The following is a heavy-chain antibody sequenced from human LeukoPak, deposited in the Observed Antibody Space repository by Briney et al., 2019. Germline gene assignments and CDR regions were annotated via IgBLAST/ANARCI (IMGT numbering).Heavy chain of an antibody. CDR1: GFTLSSYD. V-gene: IGHV3-30*03. CDR3: ARISKGLYGDAPSY. J-gene: IGHJ4*02. Sequence: GGSLRLSCAASGFTLSSYDMHWVRQAPGKGLEWVAVISYDGSNKYYADSVKGRFTISRDNSKNTLYLQMNSLRAEDTAVYYCARISKGLYGDAPSYWGQGTLVTVSS. D-gene: IGHD4-17*01. CDR2: ISYDGSNK.